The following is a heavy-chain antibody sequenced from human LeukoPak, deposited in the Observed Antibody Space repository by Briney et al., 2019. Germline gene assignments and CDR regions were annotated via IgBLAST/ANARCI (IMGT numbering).Heavy chain of an antibody. CDR1: GGSISSHY. CDR2: IYYSGST. D-gene: IGHD2-15*01. V-gene: IGHV4-59*11. Sequence: SETLSLTCTVSGGSISSHYWSWIRQPPGKGLEWIGYIYYSGSTNYNPSLKSRVTISVDTSKNQFSQKLSSVTAADTAVYYCARETLPFLVDWGQGTLVTVSS. CDR3: ARETLPFLVD. J-gene: IGHJ4*02.